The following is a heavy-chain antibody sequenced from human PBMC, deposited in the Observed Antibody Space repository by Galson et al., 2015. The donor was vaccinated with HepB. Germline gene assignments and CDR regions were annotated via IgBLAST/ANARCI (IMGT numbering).Heavy chain of an antibody. Sequence: SLRLSCAASGFTFSSYAMSWVRQAPGKGLEWVSAISGSGGSTYYADSVKGRFTISRDNSKNTLYLQMNSLRAEDTAVYYCAKDIDYDSSGYYYYWGQGTLVTVSS. V-gene: IGHV3-23*01. J-gene: IGHJ4*02. CDR1: GFTFSSYA. CDR3: AKDIDYDSSGYYYY. D-gene: IGHD3-22*01. CDR2: ISGSGGST.